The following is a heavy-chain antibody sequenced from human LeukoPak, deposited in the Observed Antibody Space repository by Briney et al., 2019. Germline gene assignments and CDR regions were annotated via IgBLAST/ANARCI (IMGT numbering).Heavy chain of an antibody. J-gene: IGHJ4*02. CDR2: INPSGGST. D-gene: IGHD4-17*01. CDR3: ARIPYGDYTDYFDY. CDR1: GYTFTSYY. V-gene: IGHV1-46*01. Sequence: ASVKVSCKASGYTFTSYYMHWVRQAPGQGLEWMGIINPSGGSTSYAQKFQGRVTMTRDTSISTAYMELSRLRSDDTAVYYCARIPYGDYTDYFDYWGQGTLVTVSS.